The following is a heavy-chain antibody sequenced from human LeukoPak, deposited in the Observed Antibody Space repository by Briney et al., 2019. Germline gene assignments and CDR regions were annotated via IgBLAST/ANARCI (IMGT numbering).Heavy chain of an antibody. V-gene: IGHV1-46*01. CDR3: ARDYVDDIPMIKDY. CDR2: INLSGGST. D-gene: IGHD2-8*01. J-gene: IGHJ4*02. Sequence: ASVKVSCKASGYTFTSYHMHWVRQAPGQGLEWMGKINLSGGSTTCAQKFQGRVTMTRDTSTSTVYMELSSLRSEDTAVYYCARDYVDDIPMIKDYWGQGTLVTVSS. CDR1: GYTFTSYH.